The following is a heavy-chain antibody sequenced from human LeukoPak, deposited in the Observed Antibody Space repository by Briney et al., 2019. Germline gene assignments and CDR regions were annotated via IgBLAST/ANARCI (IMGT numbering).Heavy chain of an antibody. CDR1: GFTFDDYA. V-gene: IGHV3-43*01. D-gene: IGHD6-19*01. CDR3: AKDGDSSGWYDFDY. CDR2: ISWDGGST. Sequence: PGRSLRLSCAASGFTFDDYAMHWVRQAPGKGLEWVSLISWDGGSTYYADSVKGRFTISRDNSKNSLYLQMNSLRTEDTALYYCAKDGDSSGWYDFDYWGQGTLVTVSS. J-gene: IGHJ4*02.